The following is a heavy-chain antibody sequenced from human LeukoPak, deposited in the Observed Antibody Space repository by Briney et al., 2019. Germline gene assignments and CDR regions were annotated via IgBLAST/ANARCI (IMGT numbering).Heavy chain of an antibody. V-gene: IGHV1-2*02. Sequence: ASVKVSCKASGYTFTSYDINWVRQATGQGLEWMGWINPNSGGTNYAQKFQGRVTMTRDTSISTAYMELSRLRSDDTAVYYCARIAVAGTDFDYWGQGTLVTVSS. CDR2: INPNSGGT. J-gene: IGHJ4*02. CDR3: ARIAVAGTDFDY. CDR1: GYTFTSYD. D-gene: IGHD6-19*01.